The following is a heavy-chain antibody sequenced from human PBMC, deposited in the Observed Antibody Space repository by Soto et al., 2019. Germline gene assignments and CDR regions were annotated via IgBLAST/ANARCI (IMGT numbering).Heavy chain of an antibody. CDR3: AREAAYGGNPYFDY. Sequence: SETLSLTCTVSGGSISSGGYYWSWIRQHPGKGLEWIGYIYYSGSTYYNPSLKSRVTISVDTSKNQFSLKLSSVTAADTAVYYCAREAAYGGNPYFDYWGQGTLVTSPQ. CDR1: GGSISSGGYY. CDR2: IYYSGST. D-gene: IGHD4-17*01. V-gene: IGHV4-31*03. J-gene: IGHJ4*02.